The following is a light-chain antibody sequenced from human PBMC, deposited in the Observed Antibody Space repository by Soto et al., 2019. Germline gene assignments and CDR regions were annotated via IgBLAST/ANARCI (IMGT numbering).Light chain of an antibody. CDR3: QQYDNWPPWT. Sequence: EIVMTQSPATLSVSPGERATLSCRASQSVSSNLAWYQQKPGQAPRLLIYGASTRATGIPARFSGSGSGTEFTLTISSLQSVDFAVYYCQQYDNWPPWTFAQGTKVEIK. CDR1: QSVSSN. CDR2: GAS. V-gene: IGKV3-15*01. J-gene: IGKJ1*01.